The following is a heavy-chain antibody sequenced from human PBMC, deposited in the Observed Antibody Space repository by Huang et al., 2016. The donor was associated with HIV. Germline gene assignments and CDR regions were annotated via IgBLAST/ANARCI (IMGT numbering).Heavy chain of an antibody. D-gene: IGHD6-19*01. V-gene: IGHV3-15*01. J-gene: IGHJ3*02. CDR1: GFTFKDAW. CDR3: NKEKYSSDWYRQPRLENDALEI. CDR2: SKSKAYGGAT. Sequence: EVQLVESGGQWVKSGRSLRLACVASGFTFKDAWMSWVRQVPGKGVGWVDRSKSKAYGGATNYADTVKGRYLLSRDDSRNMVYLHINSLKTEDTAVYYCNKEKYSSDWYRQPRLENDALEIWGQGTMVTVSS.